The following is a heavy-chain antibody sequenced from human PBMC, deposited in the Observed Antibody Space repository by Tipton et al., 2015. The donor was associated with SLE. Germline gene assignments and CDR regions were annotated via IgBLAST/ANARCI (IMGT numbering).Heavy chain of an antibody. Sequence: QLVQSGAEVKKPGASVKVSYKASGYTFTSYGISWVRQAPGQGLEWMGWISAYKGNTNYAQKLQGRVTMTTDTSTSTAYMELRSLRSDDTGVYYCARDPVEVAARPRFSYWFGAWGQGTLVTVSS. J-gene: IGHJ5*02. V-gene: IGHV1-18*01. D-gene: IGHD6-6*01. CDR1: GYTFTSYG. CDR3: ARDPVEVAARPRFSYWFGA. CDR2: ISAYKGNT.